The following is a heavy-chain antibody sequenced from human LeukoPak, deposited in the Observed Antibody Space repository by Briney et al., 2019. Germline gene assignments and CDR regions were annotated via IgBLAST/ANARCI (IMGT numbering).Heavy chain of an antibody. CDR3: ARDYDYGGNSHN. V-gene: IGHV3-7*01. CDR2: IRQDGNEK. D-gene: IGHD4-17*01. J-gene: IGHJ4*02. CDR1: GFTFSNYW. Sequence: GSLRLSCGASGFTFSNYWMSWVRQAPGRGLEWVANIRQDGNEKYYVDSVKGRFTISRDNAKNSLYLQMSSLRVEDTAMYYCARDYDYGGNSHNWGQGTLVTVSS.